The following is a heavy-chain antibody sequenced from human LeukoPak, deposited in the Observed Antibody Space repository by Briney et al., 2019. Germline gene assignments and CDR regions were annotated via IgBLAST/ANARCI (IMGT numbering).Heavy chain of an antibody. Sequence: GGSLRLSCAASGFTFSHFWMSWVRQAPGKGLEWVANINQNGGEKYYVDSVKGRFTISRDNGKNSLYLQMNSLRAEDTAVYYCARYRHLGYWGQGTLVTVSS. V-gene: IGHV3-7*01. CDR2: INQNGGEK. CDR1: GFTFSHFW. CDR3: ARYRHLGY. J-gene: IGHJ4*02.